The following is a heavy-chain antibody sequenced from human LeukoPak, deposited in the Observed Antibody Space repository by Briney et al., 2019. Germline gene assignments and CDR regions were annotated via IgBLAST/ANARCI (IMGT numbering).Heavy chain of an antibody. D-gene: IGHD2-2*02. Sequence: PSETLSLTCAVSGGSISSGGYSWSWIRQPPGKGLEWIGYIYHSGSTYYNPSLKSRVTISVDRSKNQFSLKLSSVTAADTAVHYCARGRYCSSTSCYRRGYYYYGMDVWGQGTTVTISS. CDR2: IYHSGST. J-gene: IGHJ6*02. CDR1: GGSISSGGYS. V-gene: IGHV4-30-2*01. CDR3: ARGRYCSSTSCYRRGYYYYGMDV.